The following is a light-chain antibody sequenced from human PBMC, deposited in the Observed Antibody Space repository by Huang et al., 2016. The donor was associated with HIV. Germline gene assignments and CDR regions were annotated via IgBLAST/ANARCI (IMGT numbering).Light chain of an antibody. CDR2: WAS. J-gene: IGKJ1*01. CDR1: QSVYSSSTSKDY. CDR3: QQYYSSRQT. V-gene: IGKV4-1*01. Sequence: DIIMTQSPDSLAVSLGERATLNCRSSQSVYSSSTSKDYMAWCQQKPGKPPRLLLFWASTREAGVPCLFGGSGSGTHVTLTLANLEAEDEAMYYCQQYYSSRQTFGQGTRVEVK.